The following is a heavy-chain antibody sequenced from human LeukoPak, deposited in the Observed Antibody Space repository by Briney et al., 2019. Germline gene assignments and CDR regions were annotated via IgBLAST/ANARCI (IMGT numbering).Heavy chain of an antibody. J-gene: IGHJ4*02. CDR2: IYSGGST. CDR3: ARDAYGDYSHSDY. V-gene: IGHV3-53*01. D-gene: IGHD4-17*01. CDR1: GFTVSSNY. Sequence: GGSLRLSCAASGFTVSSNYMSWVRQAPGKGLEWVSVIYSGGSTYYADSVKGRFTISRDNSKNTLYLQMNSLRAEDTAVYYCARDAYGDYSHSDYWGQGTLVTVSS.